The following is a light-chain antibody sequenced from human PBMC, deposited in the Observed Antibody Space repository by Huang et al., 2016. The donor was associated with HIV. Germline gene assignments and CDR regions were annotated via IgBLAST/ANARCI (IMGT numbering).Light chain of an antibody. CDR2: EAS. CDR1: HDINNY. CDR3: QQYDNLPFT. V-gene: IGKV1-33*01. J-gene: IGKJ3*01. Sequence: DIQMTQSPSSLSASVGDRVTIACQASHDINNYLNWFQQKQGRAPKLLIYEASNLETGVPSRFSGGGSGTNFTFIINSLQPEDISTYYCQQYDNLPFTFGPGTRVDIK.